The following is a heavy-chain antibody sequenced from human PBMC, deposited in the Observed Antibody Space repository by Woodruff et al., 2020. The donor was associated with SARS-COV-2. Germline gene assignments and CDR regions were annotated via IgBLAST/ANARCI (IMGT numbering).Heavy chain of an antibody. D-gene: IGHD4-17*01. J-gene: IGHJ6*03. V-gene: IGHV3-7*04. Sequence: VKGRFTISRDNAKNSLYLQMNSLRAEDTAVYYCARGDYAYYYYYLDVWGKGTTVTVSS. CDR3: ARGDYAYYYYYLDV.